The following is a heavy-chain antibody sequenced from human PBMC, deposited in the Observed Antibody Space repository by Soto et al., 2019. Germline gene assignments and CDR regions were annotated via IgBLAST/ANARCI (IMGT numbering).Heavy chain of an antibody. CDR3: ARFEGSGSYVH. Sequence: ASVKFSCKASGYTFTGYYMHWVRQAPGQGLEWMGWINPNSGGTNYAQKFQGWVTMTRDTSISTAYMELSRLRSDDTAVYYCARFEGSGSYVHWGQGTLVTVSS. V-gene: IGHV1-2*04. CDR2: INPNSGGT. CDR1: GYTFTGYY. J-gene: IGHJ4*02. D-gene: IGHD3-10*01.